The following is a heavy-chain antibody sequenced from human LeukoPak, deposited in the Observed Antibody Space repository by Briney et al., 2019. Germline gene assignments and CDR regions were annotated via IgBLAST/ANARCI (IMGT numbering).Heavy chain of an antibody. CDR1: GYTFTSYD. CDR2: MNPTSGHT. V-gene: IGHV1-8*01. CDR3: ARSPVGVRKKHDF. D-gene: IGHD3-10*01. Sequence: ASVKVSCTASGYTFTSYDINWVRQAPGQGLEWMGWMNPTSGHTGYAQKFQGRVTMTRDTSISTAYMELNSLTSEDTAVYYCARSPVGVRKKHDFWGQGTLVIVSS. J-gene: IGHJ4*02.